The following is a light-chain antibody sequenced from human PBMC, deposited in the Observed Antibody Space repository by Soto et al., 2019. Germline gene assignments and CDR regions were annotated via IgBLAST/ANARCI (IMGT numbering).Light chain of an antibody. Sequence: DIQMTQSPSTLSASVGERVTITCRASQRISSWLAWYQQKPGKAPNLLIYAASTLQSGVPSRFSGSGSGTDFTLTISSLQPEDFATYFCQHGYSPPRTFGGGTKVDIK. CDR1: QRISSW. V-gene: IGKV1-39*01. CDR3: QHGYSPPRT. CDR2: AAS. J-gene: IGKJ4*01.